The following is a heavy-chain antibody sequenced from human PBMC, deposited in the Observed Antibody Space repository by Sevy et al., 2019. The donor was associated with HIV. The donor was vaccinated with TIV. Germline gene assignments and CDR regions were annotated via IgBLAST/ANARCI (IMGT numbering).Heavy chain of an antibody. CDR3: ARGGDFWSGYQNFDY. CDR1: GYTFTGYY. CDR2: INPNSGGT. V-gene: IGHV1-2*02. J-gene: IGHJ4*02. Sequence: ASVKVSCKASGYTFTGYYMHWVRRAPGQGLEWMGWINPNSGGTNYAQKFQGRVTMTRGTSISTAYMELSRLRSDDTAVYYCARGGDFWSGYQNFDYWGQGTLVTVSS. D-gene: IGHD3-3*01.